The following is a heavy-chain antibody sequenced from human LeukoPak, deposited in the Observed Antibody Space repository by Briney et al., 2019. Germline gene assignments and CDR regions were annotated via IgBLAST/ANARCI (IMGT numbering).Heavy chain of an antibody. V-gene: IGHV3-48*01. CDR2: ISSSSSTI. CDR1: GFTFSSYS. J-gene: IGHJ4*02. CDR3: ARPSGSYYNY. Sequence: PGGSLRLFCAASGFTFSSYSMNWVRQAPGKGLEWVSYISSSSSTIYYADSVKGRFTISRDNAKNSLYLQMNSLRAEDTAVYYCARPSGSYYNYWGQGTLVTVSS. D-gene: IGHD3-10*01.